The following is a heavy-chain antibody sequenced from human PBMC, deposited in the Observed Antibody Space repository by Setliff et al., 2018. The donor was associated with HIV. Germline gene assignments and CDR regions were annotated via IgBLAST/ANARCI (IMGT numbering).Heavy chain of an antibody. V-gene: IGHV4-31*03. Sequence: PSETLSLTCTVSGGSISSGGYYWSWIRQHPGKGLEWIGYIYYSGSTYYNPSLKSRVTISMETSNTRFSLWLRSATAADTATYFCARLGRAIDDGGSSLRLDFWGQGMLVTVSS. CDR1: GGSISSGGYY. CDR3: ARLGRAIDDGGSSLRLDF. J-gene: IGHJ4*02. CDR2: IYYSGST. D-gene: IGHD2-21*01.